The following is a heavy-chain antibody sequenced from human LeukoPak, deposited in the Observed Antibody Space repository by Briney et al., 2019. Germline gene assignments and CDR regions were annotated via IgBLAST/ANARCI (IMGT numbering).Heavy chain of an antibody. V-gene: IGHV3-30*18. CDR3: AKDGGIARTIYYYGMDV. J-gene: IGHJ6*02. CDR1: GFTFSSYG. CDR2: ISYDESNK. D-gene: IGHD2-2*01. Sequence: PGGSLRLSCAASGFTFSSYGMHWVRQAPGKGLEWVAVISYDESNKYYADSVKGRFTISRDNSKNTLYLQMNSLRAEDTAVYYCAKDGGIARTIYYYGMDVWGQGTTVTVSS.